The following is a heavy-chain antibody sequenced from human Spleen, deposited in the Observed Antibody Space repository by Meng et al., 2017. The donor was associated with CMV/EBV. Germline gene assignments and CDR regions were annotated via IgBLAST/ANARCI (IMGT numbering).Heavy chain of an antibody. CDR3: ARVIEYSIGGGGFDP. CDR1: GGSITTYSYY. J-gene: IGHJ5*02. CDR2: ISSSGNT. D-gene: IGHD6-25*01. Sequence: GGSITTYSYYWTWIRQDPGKGLEWIGYISSSGNTYYNPSLTSRLTISMDTSKNQFSLKLTSVTAADVAVYYCARVIEYSIGGGGFDPWGQGTLVTVSS. V-gene: IGHV4-31*02.